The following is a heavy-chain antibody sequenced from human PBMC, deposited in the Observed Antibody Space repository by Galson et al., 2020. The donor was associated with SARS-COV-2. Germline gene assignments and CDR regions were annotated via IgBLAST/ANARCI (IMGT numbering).Heavy chain of an antibody. D-gene: IGHD5-12*01. CDR2: ISPYNGNT. J-gene: IGHJ4*02. CDR3: ARERYSDYDGDY. CDR1: GYSFTDYA. Sequence: ASVKVSCQTSGYSFTDYAITWVRQAPGQGLEWMGRISPYNGNTHYAQNLQGRVTMTTDTSTTTAYMELRSLTDDDTAMYFCARERYSDYDGDYWGQGTLVIVSS. V-gene: IGHV1-18*04.